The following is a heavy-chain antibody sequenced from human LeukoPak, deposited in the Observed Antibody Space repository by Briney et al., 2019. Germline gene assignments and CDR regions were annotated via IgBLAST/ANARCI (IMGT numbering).Heavy chain of an antibody. V-gene: IGHV3-74*01. J-gene: IGHJ4*02. Sequence: PGGSLRLSCAASGFTFRKYWLHWVRQAPGKGLVWVSRINPDDGSTSYADSVKGRFTISRVNSKNTLYLQMNSLRAEDTAVYYCARCDYYDSSEGFDYWGQGTLVTVSS. CDR2: INPDDGST. D-gene: IGHD3-22*01. CDR1: GFTFRKYW. CDR3: ARCDYYDSSEGFDY.